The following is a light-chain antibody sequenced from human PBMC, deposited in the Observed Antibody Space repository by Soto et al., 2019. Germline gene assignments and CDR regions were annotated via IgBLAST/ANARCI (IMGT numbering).Light chain of an antibody. J-gene: IGKJ2*01. V-gene: IGKV3-11*01. CDR3: QQRGTWPPT. Sequence: EIVLTQSPATLSLSPGQRATLSCRASQSVTFYLAWYQQKPGQGPRLLIYDTSNRATGIPARFSGSGSGTEFTLTISSLEPGDFAVYYCQQRGTWPPTFGQGTKLEIK. CDR2: DTS. CDR1: QSVTFY.